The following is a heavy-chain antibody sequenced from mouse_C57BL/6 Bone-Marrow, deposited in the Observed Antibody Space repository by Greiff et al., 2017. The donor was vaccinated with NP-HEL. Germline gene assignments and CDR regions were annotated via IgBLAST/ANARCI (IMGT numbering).Heavy chain of an antibody. J-gene: IGHJ3*01. Sequence: EVQLQQSGPGLVKPSQSLSLTCSVTGYSITSGYYWNWIRQFPGNKLEWMGYISYDGSNNYNPSLKNRISITRDTSKNQFFLKLNSVTTGDTATYYCARDRGWLLPAWFAYWGQGTLVTVSA. V-gene: IGHV3-6*01. CDR2: ISYDGSN. D-gene: IGHD2-3*01. CDR1: GYSITSGYY. CDR3: ARDRGWLLPAWFAY.